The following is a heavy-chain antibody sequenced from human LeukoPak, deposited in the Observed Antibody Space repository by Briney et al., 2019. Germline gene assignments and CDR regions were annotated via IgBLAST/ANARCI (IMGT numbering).Heavy chain of an antibody. J-gene: IGHJ4*02. V-gene: IGHV4-61*02. Sequence: SETLSLTCTVSGGSISSGSYYWSWIRQPAGKGLEWIGRIYTSGSTNYNPSLKSRVTISVDTSKNQFSLKLSSVTAADTAVYYCARKATVTTMGFDYWGQGTLVTVSS. CDR1: GGSISSGSYY. D-gene: IGHD4-11*01. CDR3: ARKATVTTMGFDY. CDR2: IYTSGST.